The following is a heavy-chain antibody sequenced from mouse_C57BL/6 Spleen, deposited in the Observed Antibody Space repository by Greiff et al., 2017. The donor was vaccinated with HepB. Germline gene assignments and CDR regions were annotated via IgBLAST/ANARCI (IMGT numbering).Heavy chain of an antibody. J-gene: IGHJ2*01. Sequence: QVQLKESGAELVRPGASVKLSCKASGYTFTDYYINWVKQRPGQGLEWIARIYPGSGNTYYNEKFKGKATLTAEKSSSTAYMQLSSLTSEDSAVYFCARWGNGYDGYPYYFDYWGQGTTLTVSS. CDR2: IYPGSGNT. CDR1: GYTFTDYY. V-gene: IGHV1-76*01. D-gene: IGHD2-3*01. CDR3: ARWGNGYDGYPYYFDY.